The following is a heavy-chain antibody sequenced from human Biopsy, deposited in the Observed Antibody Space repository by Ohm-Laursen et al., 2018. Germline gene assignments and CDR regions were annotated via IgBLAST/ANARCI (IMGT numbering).Heavy chain of an antibody. V-gene: IGHV4-59*11. J-gene: IGHJ4*02. Sequence: GTLSLTCTVSGGSFTGHYWSWIRQPPGKGLEWIGHISCTGYTSYNASLKSRVTISVDTSRNHFSLRLSSLTAADTAVYYCARGSNDSGGLYFPRWGQGTQVTVSS. D-gene: IGHD4-23*01. CDR1: GGSFTGHY. CDR3: ARGSNDSGGLYFPR. CDR2: ISCTGYT.